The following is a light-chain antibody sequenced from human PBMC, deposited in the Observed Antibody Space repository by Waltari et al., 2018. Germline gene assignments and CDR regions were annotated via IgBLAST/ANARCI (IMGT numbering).Light chain of an antibody. CDR3: QQYYSTPYT. J-gene: IGKJ2*01. CDR1: QSVLYSSNNKNY. V-gene: IGKV4-1*01. Sequence: DIVMTQSPDSMAVSLGERATMHCKSRQSVLYSSNNKNYLAWYQQKPGQPPKLLIYWSSIRESGVPDRFSGSGSGTDFTLTISSLQAEDVAVYYCQQYYSTPYTFGQGTKLEIK. CDR2: WSS.